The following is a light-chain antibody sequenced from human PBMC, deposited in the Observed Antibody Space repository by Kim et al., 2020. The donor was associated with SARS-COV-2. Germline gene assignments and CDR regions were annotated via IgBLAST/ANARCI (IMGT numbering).Light chain of an antibody. CDR2: YDS. CDR1: SIGSKS. V-gene: IGLV3-21*04. Sequence: PGKTARITWGGESIGSKSVPWYQQKPGQAPVLVIYYDSDRPSGIPERFSGSNSGNTATLTISRVEAGDEADYYCQVWDSSSDHRVVFGGGTQLTVL. J-gene: IGLJ2*01. CDR3: QVWDSSSDHRVV.